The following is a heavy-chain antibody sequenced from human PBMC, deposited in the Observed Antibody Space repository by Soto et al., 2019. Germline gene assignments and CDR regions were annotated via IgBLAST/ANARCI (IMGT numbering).Heavy chain of an antibody. V-gene: IGHV4-30-4*01. CDR3: AREGAASYSYYYGTDV. D-gene: IGHD3-16*01. CDR2: IYYSGST. CDR1: GGSISSGDSY. J-gene: IGHJ6*02. Sequence: SETLSLTCTVSGGSISSGDSYWSWIRQSPGKGLEWIGYIYYSGSTYYNPSLKSRVTISVDTSKNQFSLKLNSVTAADTAVYYCAREGAASYSYYYGTDVWGQGTTVTVSS.